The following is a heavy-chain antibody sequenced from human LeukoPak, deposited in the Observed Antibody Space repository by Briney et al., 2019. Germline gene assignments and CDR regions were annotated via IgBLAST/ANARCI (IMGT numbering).Heavy chain of an antibody. V-gene: IGHV4-59*01. D-gene: IGHD6-13*01. Sequence: SETLSLTCTVSGGSISSYYWNWIRQPPGKGLEWIGYIYYSGTTNYNPSPKSRVTISVDTSKNQFSLKLSSVTAADTAVYYCARGVYIAAAQYGYWGQGTLVTVSS. CDR3: ARGVYIAAAQYGY. CDR2: IYYSGTT. J-gene: IGHJ4*02. CDR1: GGSISSYY.